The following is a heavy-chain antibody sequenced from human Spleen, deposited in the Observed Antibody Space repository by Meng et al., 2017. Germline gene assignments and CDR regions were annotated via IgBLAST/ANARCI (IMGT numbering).Heavy chain of an antibody. Sequence: VQLVESGGGLVKPGGSLRLACAASGFTFSDYHMNWIRQAPGRGLEWVSYISPGGSPIYYADSVKGRFTISRDNAKNSLYLQMNSLRAEDTAIYYCANFYGGDNYWGQGILVTVSS. CDR1: GFTFSDYH. CDR2: ISPGGSPI. CDR3: ANFYGGDNY. J-gene: IGHJ4*02. D-gene: IGHD4-23*01. V-gene: IGHV3-11*01.